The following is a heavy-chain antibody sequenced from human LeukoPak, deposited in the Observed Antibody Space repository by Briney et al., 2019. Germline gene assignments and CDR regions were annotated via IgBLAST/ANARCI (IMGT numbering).Heavy chain of an antibody. CDR3: ARRGDSYGDSFEY. CDR1: GFTASSSY. D-gene: IGHD5-18*01. J-gene: IGHJ4*02. Sequence: GGSLRLSCAASGFTASSSYMSWVRQAPGKGLEWVSVIYSGGSTYYAESVKGRFTVSRDNSKNTLYLQMNSLRDKDTAVYYCARRGDSYGDSFEYWGQGTLVTVSS. CDR2: IYSGGST. V-gene: IGHV3-66*04.